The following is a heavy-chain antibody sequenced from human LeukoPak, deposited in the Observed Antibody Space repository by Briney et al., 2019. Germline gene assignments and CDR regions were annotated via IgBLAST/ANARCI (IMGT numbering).Heavy chain of an antibody. CDR2: IYHSGST. CDR1: GGSISSSNW. D-gene: IGHD6-19*01. V-gene: IGHV4-4*02. Sequence: SGTLSLTCAVSGGSISSSNWWSWVRQPPGKGLEWIGEIYHSGSTNYNPSLKSRVTISVDKSKNQFSLKLSSVTAADTAVYYCARGAYSSGWYFGVDYWGQGTLVTVSS. CDR3: ARGAYSSGWYFGVDY. J-gene: IGHJ4*02.